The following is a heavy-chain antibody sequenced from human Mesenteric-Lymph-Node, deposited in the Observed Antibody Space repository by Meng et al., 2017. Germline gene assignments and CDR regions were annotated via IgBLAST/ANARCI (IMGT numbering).Heavy chain of an antibody. D-gene: IGHD5-12*01. CDR2: IKQDGSEK. CDR1: GFTFSSYW. J-gene: IGHJ4*02. CDR3: ARESLVATTPYYFDY. Sequence: GESLKISCAAPGFTFSSYWMSWVRQAPGKGLEWVANIKQDGSEKYYVDSVKGRFTISRDNAKNSLYLQMNSLRAEDTAVYYCARESLVATTPYYFDYWGQGTLVTVSS. V-gene: IGHV3-7*01.